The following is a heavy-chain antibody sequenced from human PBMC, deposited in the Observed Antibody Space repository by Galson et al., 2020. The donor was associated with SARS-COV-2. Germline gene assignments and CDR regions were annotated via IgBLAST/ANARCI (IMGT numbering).Heavy chain of an antibody. J-gene: IGHJ5*02. Sequence: GESLKISCQGSGYTFNTYWIGWVRQASGKGLEWMGIVYPSDSEIKYNPSFEGQVTISADKSIRTAFLQWSSLKDSDTAMYYCLRSGSYCKGGGCYETWGQGTLVTVSS. CDR3: LRSGSYCKGGGCYET. D-gene: IGHD2-8*02. CDR1: GYTFNTYW. V-gene: IGHV5-51*01. CDR2: VYPSDSEI.